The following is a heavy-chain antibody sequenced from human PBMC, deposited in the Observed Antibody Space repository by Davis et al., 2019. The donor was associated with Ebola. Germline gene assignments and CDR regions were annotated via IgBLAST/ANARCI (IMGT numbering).Heavy chain of an antibody. CDR1: GGSISSGGYY. CDR2: IYYSGST. D-gene: IGHD3-22*01. J-gene: IGHJ4*02. CDR3: ARDQAYYYDSSGKFDY. Sequence: PSETLSLTCTVSGGSISSGGYYWSWIRQHPGKGLEWIGYIYYSGSTYYNPSLKSRVTISVDTSKNQFSLKLSSVTAADTAVYYCARDQAYYYDSSGKFDYWGQGTLVTVSS. V-gene: IGHV4-31*03.